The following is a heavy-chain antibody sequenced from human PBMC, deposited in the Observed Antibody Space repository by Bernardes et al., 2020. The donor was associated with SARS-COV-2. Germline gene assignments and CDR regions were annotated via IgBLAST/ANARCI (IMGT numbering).Heavy chain of an antibody. Sequence: GGSLRLSCAASGFTFSSYAMGWVRQAPGKGLDWVSGISSSGGSTFYADSVKGRFAISRDNSKNTLYLDIKSLRVDDTAVYYCTRGKVGDSSNYWGQGTLVTVSS. CDR1: GFTFSSYA. CDR2: ISSSGGST. V-gene: IGHV3-23*01. J-gene: IGHJ4*02. D-gene: IGHD4-4*01. CDR3: TRGKVGDSSNY.